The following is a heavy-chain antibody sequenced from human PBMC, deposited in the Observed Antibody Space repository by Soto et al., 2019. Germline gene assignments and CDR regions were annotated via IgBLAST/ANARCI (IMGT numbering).Heavy chain of an antibody. J-gene: IGHJ4*02. CDR2: IIPILGIA. CDR3: ARGLNGYLHYFDY. V-gene: IGHV1-69*02. D-gene: IGHD5-18*01. Sequence: VSCWASSRIFTTSRKIGVGKGPGQGLEWMGRIIPILGIANYAQKFQGRVTITRDTSASTAYMELSSLRSEDTAVYYCARGLNGYLHYFDYWGQGTPVTVSS. CDR1: SRIFTTSR.